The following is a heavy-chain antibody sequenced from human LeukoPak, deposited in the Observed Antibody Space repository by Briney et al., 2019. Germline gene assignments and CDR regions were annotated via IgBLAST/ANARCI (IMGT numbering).Heavy chain of an antibody. CDR3: ARGGRDIYNQGYYYMDV. Sequence: SETLSLTCAVYGGSFSGYDWSWIRQPPGKGLEWIGEINHSGSTDYNPSLKSRVTISVDTSKNQFSLKLSSVTAADTAVYYCARGGRDIYNQGYYYMDVWGKEPTVTVSS. V-gene: IGHV4-34*01. D-gene: IGHD5-24*01. J-gene: IGHJ6*03. CDR2: INHSGST. CDR1: GGSFSGYD.